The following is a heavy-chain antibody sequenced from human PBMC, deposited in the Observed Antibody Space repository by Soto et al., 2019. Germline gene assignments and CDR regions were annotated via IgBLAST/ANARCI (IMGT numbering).Heavy chain of an antibody. CDR1: GYTFTSYG. D-gene: IGHD3-10*01. Sequence: QVQLVQSGAEVKKPGASVKVSCKASGYTFTSYGISWVRQAPGQGLEWMGWISTYNGNTKYAQKLQGRVTMTTDTSTSTADMELRSLRSDETAVVYCARDMGRGVGSDYWGQGTLVTVSS. CDR2: ISTYNGNT. V-gene: IGHV1-18*01. CDR3: ARDMGRGVGSDY. J-gene: IGHJ4*02.